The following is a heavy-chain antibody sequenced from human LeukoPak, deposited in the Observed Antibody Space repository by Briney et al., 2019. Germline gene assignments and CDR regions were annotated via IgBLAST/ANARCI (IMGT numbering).Heavy chain of an antibody. D-gene: IGHD2-2*01. CDR1: GGSISSGGYY. Sequence: PSETLSLTCTVSGGSISSGGYYWNWIRQHPGKGLEWIGHMYYSGYTYYNPSLKSRVTISVDTSKNQFSLKLSSVTAADTAVYYCARCPLGYCSSTSCSEVRWFDPWGQGTLVTVSS. V-gene: IGHV4-31*03. CDR2: MYYSGYT. CDR3: ARCPLGYCSSTSCSEVRWFDP. J-gene: IGHJ5*02.